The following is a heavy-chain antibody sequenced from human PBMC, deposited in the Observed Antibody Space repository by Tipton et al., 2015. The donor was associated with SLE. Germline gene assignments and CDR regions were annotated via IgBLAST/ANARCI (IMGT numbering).Heavy chain of an antibody. Sequence: SLRLSCSASAFTFSDYRMNRVRQAPGKGLEWVSSISSSSRYIYYADSVKGRFTISRDNAKNSLYLEMNSLRAEDTAVYYCTRSSVGPLYYYYMDVWGKGTTVTVSS. CDR2: ISSSSRYI. V-gene: IGHV3-21*01. CDR3: TRSSVGPLYYYYMDV. CDR1: AFTFSDYR. J-gene: IGHJ6*03. D-gene: IGHD1-26*01.